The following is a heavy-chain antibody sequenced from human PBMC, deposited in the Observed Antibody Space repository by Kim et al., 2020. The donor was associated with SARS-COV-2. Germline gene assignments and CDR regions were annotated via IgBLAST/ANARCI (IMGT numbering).Heavy chain of an antibody. CDR3: ARDKFITTFWINWFDP. V-gene: IGHV3-30-3*01. CDR1: GFTFSSYA. Sequence: GGSLRLSCAASGFTFSSYAMHWVRQAPGKGLEWVAVISYDGSNKYYADSVKGRFTISRDNSKNTLYLQMNSLRAEDTAVYYCARDKFITTFWINWFDPWGQGTLVTVSS. D-gene: IGHD3-22*01. CDR2: ISYDGSNK. J-gene: IGHJ5*02.